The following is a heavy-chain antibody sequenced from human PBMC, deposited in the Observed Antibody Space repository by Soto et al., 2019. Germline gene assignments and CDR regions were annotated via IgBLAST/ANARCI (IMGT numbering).Heavy chain of an antibody. Sequence: EVQLVESGGGLIQPGGSLRLSCAASGFTVSTNYMSWVRQAPGKGLEWVSVIYSGGSTYYADSVKGRFTISRDNSKNTLYLQMNSLRAEDTAVYYCARDYGDYGGGFDPWGQGTLVTVSS. J-gene: IGHJ5*02. CDR1: GFTVSTNY. V-gene: IGHV3-53*01. CDR2: IYSGGST. CDR3: ARDYGDYGGGFDP. D-gene: IGHD4-17*01.